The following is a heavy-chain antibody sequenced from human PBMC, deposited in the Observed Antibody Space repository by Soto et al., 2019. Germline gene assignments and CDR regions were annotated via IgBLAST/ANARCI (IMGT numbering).Heavy chain of an antibody. D-gene: IGHD3-9*01. Sequence: SETLSLTCTVSGGSISSGGYYWSWIRQHPGKGLEWIGYIYYSGSTYYNPSLKSRVTISVDTSKNQFSLKLSSVTAADTAVYYCARGEPTYYDILTGYYAYYFDYWGQGTLVTVSS. CDR3: ARGEPTYYDILTGYYAYYFDY. CDR2: IYYSGST. V-gene: IGHV4-31*03. J-gene: IGHJ4*02. CDR1: GGSISSGGYY.